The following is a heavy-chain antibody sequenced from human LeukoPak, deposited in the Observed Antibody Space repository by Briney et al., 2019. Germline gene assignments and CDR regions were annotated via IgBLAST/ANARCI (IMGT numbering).Heavy chain of an antibody. CDR3: AKDSKIVGATFRSYHYMDV. Sequence: AGGSLRLSCAASGFTFCSYGMHWVRQAPGKGLEWLAGIATDGSFAYYADSVKGRFTISRDNSKNTLYLQMNSLRAEDTAVYYCAKDSKIVGATFRSYHYMDVWGKGTAVTVSS. CDR2: IATDGSFA. D-gene: IGHD1-26*01. V-gene: IGHV3-30*18. J-gene: IGHJ6*03. CDR1: GFTFCSYG.